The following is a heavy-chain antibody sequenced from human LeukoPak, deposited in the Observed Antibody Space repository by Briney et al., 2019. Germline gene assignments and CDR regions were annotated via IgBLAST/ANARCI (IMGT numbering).Heavy chain of an antibody. J-gene: IGHJ4*02. CDR1: GFTFSTHW. CDR3: ARGPNYGSRSDFFDY. Sequence: GGSLRLSCAASGFTFSTHWMSWVRQAPGKGLEWVASIKRGGDEKFYVDSVRGRFTVSRDDPQNSLYLQMNSLRAEDTAVYYCARGPNYGSRSDFFDYWGQGTLVSVSS. D-gene: IGHD3-10*01. V-gene: IGHV3-7*01. CDR2: IKRGGDEK.